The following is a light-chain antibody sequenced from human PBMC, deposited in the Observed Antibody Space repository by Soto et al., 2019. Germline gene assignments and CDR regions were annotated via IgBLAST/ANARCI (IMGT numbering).Light chain of an antibody. CDR3: QQYNNWPLT. Sequence: ETVMTQSPATLSVSPGERATLSCRASQSVSSNLAWFQQKPGQAPRLLIYGASTTATGIPARFSGSGSGTEFILTISSLQSEDFAVYYCQQYNNWPLTFVGGTKVDIK. CDR2: GAS. V-gene: IGKV3-15*01. J-gene: IGKJ4*01. CDR1: QSVSSN.